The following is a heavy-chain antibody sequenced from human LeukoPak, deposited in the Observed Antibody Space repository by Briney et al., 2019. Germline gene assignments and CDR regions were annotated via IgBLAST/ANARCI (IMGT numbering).Heavy chain of an antibody. CDR3: ARGIPPLYDSSGYHAFDI. CDR1: GFTVSSNY. Sequence: GGSLRLSCAASGFTVSSNYMSWVRQAPGKGLEWVSVIYSGGSTYYADSVKGRFTISRDNSRNTLYLQMNSLRAEDTAVYYCARGIPPLYDSSGYHAFDIWGQGTMVTVSS. J-gene: IGHJ3*02. V-gene: IGHV3-66*01. D-gene: IGHD3-22*01. CDR2: IYSGGST.